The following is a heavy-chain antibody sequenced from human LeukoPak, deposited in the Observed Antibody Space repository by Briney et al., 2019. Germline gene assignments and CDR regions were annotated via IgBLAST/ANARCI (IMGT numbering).Heavy chain of an antibody. CDR3: ARGRQLWYDY. D-gene: IGHD5-18*01. CDR1: GGPFSGYY. V-gene: IGHV4-34*01. Sequence: SETLSLTCAVYGGPFSGYYWSWIRQPPGKGLEWIGEINHSGSTNYNPSLKSRVTISVDTSKNQFSLKLSSVTAADTVVYYCARGRQLWYDYWGQGTLVTVSS. J-gene: IGHJ4*02. CDR2: INHSGST.